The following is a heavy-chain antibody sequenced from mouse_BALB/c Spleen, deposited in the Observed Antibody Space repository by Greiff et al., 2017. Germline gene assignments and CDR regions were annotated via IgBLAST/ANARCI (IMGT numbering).Heavy chain of an antibody. CDR1: GDSITSGY. Sequence: DVKLVESGPSLVKPSQTLSLTCSVTGDSITSGYWNWIRKFPGNKLEYMGYISYSGSTYYNPSLKTRISITRDTSKNQYYMQLNSVTTENTATYYSARLDSYNFLSYAMDYWGQGTSVTVSS. V-gene: IGHV3-8*02. CDR3: ARLDSYNFLSYAMDY. CDR2: ISYSGST. D-gene: IGHD6-1*02. J-gene: IGHJ4*01.